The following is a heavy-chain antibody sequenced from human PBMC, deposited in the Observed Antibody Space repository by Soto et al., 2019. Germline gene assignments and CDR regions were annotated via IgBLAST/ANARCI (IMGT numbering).Heavy chain of an antibody. CDR2: ISGAGGNT. V-gene: IGHV3-23*01. J-gene: IGHJ5*02. Sequence: EVQLLESGGGLVQPGGSLRLSCAASGFAFGAYAMTWVRQAPGKGLEWVSVISGAGGNTYYADSVKGRFTVSRGISKKMLYLEMNSLRVEDTAIYYCAKDPVPQLLPSWWFDPWGQGTRVTVSS. D-gene: IGHD2-2*01. CDR3: AKDPVPQLLPSWWFDP. CDR1: GFAFGAYA.